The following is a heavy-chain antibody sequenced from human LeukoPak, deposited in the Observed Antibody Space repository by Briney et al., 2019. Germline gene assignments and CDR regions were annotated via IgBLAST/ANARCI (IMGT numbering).Heavy chain of an antibody. D-gene: IGHD1-14*01. CDR3: AKVTRIYYYMDV. J-gene: IGHJ6*03. CDR1: GFTFSSYA. CDR2: ISGSGGST. V-gene: IGHV3-23*01. Sequence: PGGSLRLSCAASGFTFSSYAVSWVRQAPGKGLEWVSAISGSGGSTYYADSVKGRFTISRDNSKNTLYLQMNSLRAEDTAVYYCAKVTRIYYYMDVWGKGTTVTVSS.